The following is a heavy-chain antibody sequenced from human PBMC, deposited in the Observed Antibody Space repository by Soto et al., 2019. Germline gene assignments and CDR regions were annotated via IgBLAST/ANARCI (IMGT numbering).Heavy chain of an antibody. Sequence: ASVKVSCKVSGYTLTELSMHWVRQAPGKGLEWMGGFDPEDGETIYAQKFQGRVTMTEDTSTDTAYMELSSLRSEDTAVYYCATDLSGRGAFDIWGQGTTVTVSS. CDR1: GYTLTELS. D-gene: IGHD1-26*01. CDR2: FDPEDGET. CDR3: ATDLSGRGAFDI. V-gene: IGHV1-24*01. J-gene: IGHJ3*02.